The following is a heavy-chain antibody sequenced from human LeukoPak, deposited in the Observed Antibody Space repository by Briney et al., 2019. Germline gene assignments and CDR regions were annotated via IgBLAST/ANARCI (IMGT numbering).Heavy chain of an antibody. CDR1: GGSISSGGYY. Sequence: SETLSLTCTVSGGSISSGGYYWSWIRQPPGKGLELIGYIYHSGSTYYNPSLKSRVTISVDRSKNQFSLKLSSVTAADTAVYYCERNPKYSSGCLDYWGQGTLVTVSS. J-gene: IGHJ4*02. V-gene: IGHV4-30-2*01. D-gene: IGHD6-19*01. CDR2: IYHSGST. CDR3: ERNPKYSSGCLDY.